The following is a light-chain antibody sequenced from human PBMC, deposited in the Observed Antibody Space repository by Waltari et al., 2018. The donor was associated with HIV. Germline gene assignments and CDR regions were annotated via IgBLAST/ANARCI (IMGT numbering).Light chain of an antibody. J-gene: IGLJ2*01. CDR2: EVT. Sequence: QSALTQPPSASGSPGKSVTISCTGTSSDVGVYHYISWYQQHPGKAPKLMIFEVTKRPSGVPDRFAGSKSGNTASLTVAGLQAEDEAVYYCCSRTGSNVVFGGGTKLTVL. CDR1: SSDVGVYHY. CDR3: CSRTGSNVV. V-gene: IGLV2-8*01.